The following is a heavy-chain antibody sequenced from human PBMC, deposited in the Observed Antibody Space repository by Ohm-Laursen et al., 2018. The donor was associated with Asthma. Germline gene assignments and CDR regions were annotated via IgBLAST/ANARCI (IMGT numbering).Heavy chain of an antibody. CDR1: GGSFSGYY. Sequence: SDTLSLTCAVYGGSFSGYYWSWIRQPPGKGLEWIGYIYYSGSTNYNPSLKSRVTISVDTSKNQFSLKLSSVTAADTAVYYCARGAIVVVPAARSYYYYGMDVWGQGTTVTVSS. CDR3: ARGAIVVVPAARSYYYYGMDV. J-gene: IGHJ6*02. V-gene: IGHV4-59*07. D-gene: IGHD2-2*01. CDR2: IYYSGST.